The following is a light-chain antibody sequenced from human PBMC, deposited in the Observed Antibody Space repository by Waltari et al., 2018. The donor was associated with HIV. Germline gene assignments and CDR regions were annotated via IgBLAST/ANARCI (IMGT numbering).Light chain of an antibody. Sequence: QSVLTQPPAASGTPGHRVTISCAGSSSNIGSNNGNWYQHVPGTAPKIPIYSNNRRPSGVPDRFSGSKSGTSASLAISGLQSEDEADYYCSTWEVSLNVYWVFGGGTKLTVL. CDR2: SNN. J-gene: IGLJ3*02. CDR3: STWEVSLNVYWV. V-gene: IGLV1-44*01. CDR1: SSNIGSNN.